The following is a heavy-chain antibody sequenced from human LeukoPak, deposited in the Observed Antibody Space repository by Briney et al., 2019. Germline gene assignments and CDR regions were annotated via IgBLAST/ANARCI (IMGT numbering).Heavy chain of an antibody. Sequence: GGSLRLSCAASGFTFSKYWMLWVRRAPGKGLESVSRINTDGTVTTYADSVKGRFTVSRDNADNTMFLQMNSVRDEDTAVYYCATKQWLAPPPDSWGQGTPVTVSS. V-gene: IGHV3-74*01. CDR3: ATKQWLAPPPDS. D-gene: IGHD6-19*01. CDR2: INTDGTVT. CDR1: GFTFSKYW. J-gene: IGHJ4*02.